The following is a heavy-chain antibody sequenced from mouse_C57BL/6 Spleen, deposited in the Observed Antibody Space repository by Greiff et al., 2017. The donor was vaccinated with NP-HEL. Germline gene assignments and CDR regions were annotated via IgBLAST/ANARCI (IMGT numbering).Heavy chain of an antibody. CDR1: GFTFSDYY. Sequence: EVKLMESEGGLVQPGSSMKLSCTASGFTFSDYYMAWVRQVPEKGLEWVANINYDGSSTYYLDSLKSRFIISRDNAKNILYLQMSSLKSEDTATYYCAREGHYGSLDWYFDVWGTGTTVTVSS. CDR2: INYDGSST. V-gene: IGHV5-16*01. D-gene: IGHD2-1*01. CDR3: AREGHYGSLDWYFDV. J-gene: IGHJ1*03.